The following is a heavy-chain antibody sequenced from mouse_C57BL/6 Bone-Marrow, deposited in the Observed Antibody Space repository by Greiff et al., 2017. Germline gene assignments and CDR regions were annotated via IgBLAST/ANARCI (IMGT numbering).Heavy chain of an antibody. CDR2: INPGSGGT. CDR1: GYAFTNYL. J-gene: IGHJ2*01. V-gene: IGHV1-54*01. CDR3: TRGLWYLHY. D-gene: IGHD1-1*02. Sequence: VQLQQSGAELVRPGASVKVSCKASGYAFTNYLLEWVKQRPGQGLEWIGVINPGSGGTNYNEKFKGKATLTEDKSCSTSYMHLSSLTSEYSAVYCGTRGLWYLHYWGQGTTLTVSS.